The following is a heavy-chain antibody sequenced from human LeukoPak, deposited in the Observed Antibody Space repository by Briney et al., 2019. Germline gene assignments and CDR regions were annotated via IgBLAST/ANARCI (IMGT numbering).Heavy chain of an antibody. CDR2: IYSSGST. J-gene: IGHJ3*02. D-gene: IGHD3-10*01. CDR3: ARRITMVRGVITDAFDI. Sequence: PSETLSLTCTVSGGSISGYYWTWIRQPPGKGLEWIGYIYSSGSTNYNPSLKSRVTISVDTSKNQFSLKLSSVTAADTAVYYCARRITMVRGVITDAFDIWGQGTMVTVSS. V-gene: IGHV4-59*01. CDR1: GGSISGYY.